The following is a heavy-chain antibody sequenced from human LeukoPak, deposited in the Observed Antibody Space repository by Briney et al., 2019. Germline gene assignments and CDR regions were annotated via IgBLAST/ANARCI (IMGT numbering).Heavy chain of an antibody. V-gene: IGHV3-53*01. CDR1: GFTFSSYW. J-gene: IGHJ4*02. Sequence: PGGSLRLSCAVSGFTFSSYWMSLVRQAPGKGLEWVSVLYSGGSTYYVDSVKGRFTISRDKSKNTLYLQMNSLRAEDTAVYYCARDSSPKGNFDYWGQGTLVTVSS. CDR2: LYSGGST. CDR3: ARDSSPKGNFDY.